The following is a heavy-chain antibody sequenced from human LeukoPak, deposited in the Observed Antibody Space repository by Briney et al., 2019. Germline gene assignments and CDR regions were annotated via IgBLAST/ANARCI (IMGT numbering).Heavy chain of an antibody. Sequence: SETLSLTCTVSGGSISSYYWSWIRQPPGKGLEWIGSIYHSGSTYYNPSLKSRVTISVDTSKNQFSLKLSSVTAADTAVYYCARLGDDFWSGYSSSSSPEYYFDYWGQGTLVTVSS. J-gene: IGHJ4*02. CDR2: IYHSGST. D-gene: IGHD3-3*01. V-gene: IGHV4-59*08. CDR1: GGSISSYY. CDR3: ARLGDDFWSGYSSSSSPEYYFDY.